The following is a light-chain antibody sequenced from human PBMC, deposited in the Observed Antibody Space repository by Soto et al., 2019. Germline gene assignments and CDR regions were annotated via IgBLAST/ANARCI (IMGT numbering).Light chain of an antibody. CDR1: QDIRND. V-gene: IGKV1-6*01. J-gene: IGKJ1*01. CDR2: DAS. CDR3: LQDYNYPWT. Sequence: IQMTHSPSSLSASVGDRVTITCRASQDIRNDLGWYQQKPGKAPKFLIYDASSLQSGVPSRFSGSGSGTDFTLTISSLQREDFATYYCLQDYNYPWTFGQGTKVDIK.